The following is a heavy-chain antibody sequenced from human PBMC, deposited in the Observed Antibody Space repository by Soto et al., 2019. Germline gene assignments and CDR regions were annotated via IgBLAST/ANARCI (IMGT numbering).Heavy chain of an antibody. CDR1: GFSLTTGGVA. J-gene: IGHJ2*01. Sequence: QITLKESGPPLVKPTQTLTLTCTFSGFSLTTGGVAVGWIRQPPGKALEWLALIYWDDDKRYSPSLKSRLSITKDTSNHQVVLTMTNMDPVDTATSYLAHSVCRGADCYSLCYFGRLGRGTRVTVSS. V-gene: IGHV2-5*02. CDR2: IYWDDDK. CDR3: AHSVCRGADCYSLCYFGR. D-gene: IGHD2-15*01.